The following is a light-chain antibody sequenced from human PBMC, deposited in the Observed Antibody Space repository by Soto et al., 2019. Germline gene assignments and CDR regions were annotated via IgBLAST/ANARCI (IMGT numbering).Light chain of an antibody. CDR3: CSYAGSSTV. Sequence: HSALTQPASVSVSPGQSSTISCTGTSSDVGSYNLVSWYQQHPGKAPKLMIHEVSKRPSGVSNRFSGSKSGNTASLTISGLQAEDEADYYCCSYAGSSTVFGTGTKVTVL. CDR1: SSDVGSYNL. V-gene: IGLV2-23*02. CDR2: EVS. J-gene: IGLJ1*01.